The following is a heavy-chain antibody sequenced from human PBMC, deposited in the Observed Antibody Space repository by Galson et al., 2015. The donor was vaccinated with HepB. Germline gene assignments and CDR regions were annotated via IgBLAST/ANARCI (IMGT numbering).Heavy chain of an antibody. V-gene: IGHV6-1*01. CDR2: TYFRSKWYN. CDR3: ARGLFITMIVVVTNYFDY. D-gene: IGHD3-22*01. CDR1: GDSVSSNSAA. Sequence: CAISGDSVSSNSAAWNWIRQSPSRGLEWLGRTYFRSKWYNDYAVSVKSRITINPDTSKNQFSLQLNSVTPEDTAVYYCARGLFITMIVVVTNYFDYWGQGTLVTVSS. J-gene: IGHJ4*02.